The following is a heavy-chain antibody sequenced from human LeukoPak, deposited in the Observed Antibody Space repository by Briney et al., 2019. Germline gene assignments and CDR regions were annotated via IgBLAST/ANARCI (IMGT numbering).Heavy chain of an antibody. CDR2: VYTSGTT. J-gene: IGHJ4*02. CDR1: SASISSGSLY. CDR3: ARSPDYDSTGYDY. V-gene: IGHV4-61*02. D-gene: IGHD3-22*01. Sequence: PSQTLSLTCTVSSASISSGSLYWTWLRQPAGKGLEWIGRVYTSGTTNYNPSLKSRVTISVDTSKNHFSLKLSSVTAADTAVYYCARSPDYDSTGYDYWGQGTLVTVSS.